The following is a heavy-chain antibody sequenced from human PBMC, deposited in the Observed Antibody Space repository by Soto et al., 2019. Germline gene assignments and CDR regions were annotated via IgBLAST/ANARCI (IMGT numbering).Heavy chain of an antibody. CDR3: ARTTGLNWFDP. D-gene: IGHD1-1*01. V-gene: IGHV3-33*01. Sequence: QVQLVESGGGVVQPGRSLRLSCAASGFTFSSYGMHWVRQAPGKGLEWAAVIWYDGSNKHYADSVKGRFTISRDNSKNTLYLQMNSLRAEDTAVYYCARTTGLNWFDPWGQGTLVTVS. CDR1: GFTFSSYG. J-gene: IGHJ5*02. CDR2: IWYDGSNK.